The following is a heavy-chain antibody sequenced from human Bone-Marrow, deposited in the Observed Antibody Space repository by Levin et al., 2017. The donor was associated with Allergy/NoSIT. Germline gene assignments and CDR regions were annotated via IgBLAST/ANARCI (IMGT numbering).Heavy chain of an antibody. CDR2: ITYDESSK. CDR3: ITTTY. Sequence: GGSLRLSCAGSGFSFSSYGMHWVRQAAGKGLQWVAAITYDESSKYYADSVRGRFTISRDISRKTLYLQMNSLRSEDTGVYYCITTTYWGKGTTVTVSS. CDR1: GFSFSSYG. D-gene: IGHD1-1*01. V-gene: IGHV3-30*03. J-gene: IGHJ6*04.